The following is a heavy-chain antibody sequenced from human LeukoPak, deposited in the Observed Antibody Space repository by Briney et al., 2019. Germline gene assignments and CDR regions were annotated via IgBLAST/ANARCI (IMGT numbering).Heavy chain of an antibody. J-gene: IGHJ3*02. V-gene: IGHV4-61*02. CDR3: ARRAYGGKAAFGM. D-gene: IGHD4-23*01. Sequence: SETLSLTCSVYGRSIIIDTYYWSWIRQPAGKGLEWIGRIFSSGSTNYNPSLKRRVTMSVDTSKNQFSLKLSSVTAADTAVYYCARRAYGGKAAFGMWGQGTMVTVSS. CDR1: GRSIIIDTYY. CDR2: IFSSGST.